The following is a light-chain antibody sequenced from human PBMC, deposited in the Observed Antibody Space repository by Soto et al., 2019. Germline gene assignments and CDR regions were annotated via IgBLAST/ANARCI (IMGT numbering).Light chain of an antibody. CDR2: DAS. Sequence: DIQMTQSPSTLSASVGDRVTITCRASQTISNWLAWYQQKPGKAPKLLIYDASSLEGGVPSRFSGSESGTRFTLTLSSLQPDDFATYYCQQYYSYWTFGQGTKVDIK. CDR1: QTISNW. J-gene: IGKJ1*01. V-gene: IGKV1-5*01. CDR3: QQYYSYWT.